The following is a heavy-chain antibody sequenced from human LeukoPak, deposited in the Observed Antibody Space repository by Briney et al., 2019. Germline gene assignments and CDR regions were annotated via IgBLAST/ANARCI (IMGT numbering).Heavy chain of an antibody. J-gene: IGHJ6*02. CDR1: GFTFSSYS. V-gene: IGHV3-48*02. CDR2: ISSSSSTI. CDR3: ARMNPDYGDYYYGMDV. D-gene: IGHD4-17*01. Sequence: GGSLRLSCAASGFTFSSYSMNWVRQAPGKGLEWVSYISSSSSTIYYADSVKGRFTISRDNAKNSLYLQMNSLRDEDTAVYYCARMNPDYGDYYYGMDVWGQGTTVTVSS.